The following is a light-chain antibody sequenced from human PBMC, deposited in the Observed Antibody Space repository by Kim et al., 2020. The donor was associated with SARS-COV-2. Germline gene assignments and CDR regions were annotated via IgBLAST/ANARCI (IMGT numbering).Light chain of an antibody. CDR3: QSYDSSNPWV. J-gene: IGLJ3*02. CDR1: RCSIASNY. CDR2: EDN. Sequence: KRVTLSCTRSRCSIASNYVQWYQQRPGSAPTTVIYEDNQRPSGVPDRFSGSLDSSSNSASLTISGLKTEDEADYYCQSYDSSNPWVFGGGTKLTVL. V-gene: IGLV6-57*03.